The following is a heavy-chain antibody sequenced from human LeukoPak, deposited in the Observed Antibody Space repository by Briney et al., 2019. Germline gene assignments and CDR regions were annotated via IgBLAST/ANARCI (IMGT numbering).Heavy chain of an antibody. J-gene: IGHJ5*02. CDR3: ARDLEQGWFDP. D-gene: IGHD3-3*01. CDR2: IYYSGST. V-gene: IGHV4-31*03. Sequence: SETLSLTCTVSGGSISSGGYYWSWIRQHPGKGLGWIGYIYYSGSTYYNPSLKSRVTISVDTSKNQFSLKLSSVTAADTAVYYCARDLEQGWFDPWGQGTLVTVSS. CDR1: GGSISSGGYY.